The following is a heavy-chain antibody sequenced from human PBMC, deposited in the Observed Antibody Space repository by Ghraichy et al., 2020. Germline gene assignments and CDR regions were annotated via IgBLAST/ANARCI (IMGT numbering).Heavy chain of an antibody. CDR1: GFTFSSYW. Sequence: GGSLRLSCAASGFTFSSYWMSWVRQAPGKGLEWVANIKQDGSEKYYVDSVKGRFTISRDNAKNSLYLQMNSLRAEDTAVYYCARDQIVATIRNFDYWGQGTLVTVSS. D-gene: IGHD5-12*01. V-gene: IGHV3-7*01. CDR3: ARDQIVATIRNFDY. J-gene: IGHJ4*02. CDR2: IKQDGSEK.